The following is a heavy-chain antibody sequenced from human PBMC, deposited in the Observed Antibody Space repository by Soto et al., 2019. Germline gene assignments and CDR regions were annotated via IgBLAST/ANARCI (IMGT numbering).Heavy chain of an antibody. J-gene: IGHJ5*02. CDR3: ARDNRYNWNDEGWFDP. Sequence: QVQLVQSGAEVKKPGASVKVSCKASGYSFSDYDINWVRQATGQGPEWMGWMNPNSGNTGYAQKFQGRVTMTRNTSINTAYMELRSLGSEDPAVYYCARDNRYNWNDEGWFDPWGQGTLVTVSS. D-gene: IGHD1-20*01. CDR2: MNPNSGNT. V-gene: IGHV1-8*01. CDR1: GYSFSDYD.